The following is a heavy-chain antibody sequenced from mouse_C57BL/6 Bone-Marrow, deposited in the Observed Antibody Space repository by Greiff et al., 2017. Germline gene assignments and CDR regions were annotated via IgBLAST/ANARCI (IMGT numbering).Heavy chain of an antibody. D-gene: IGHD1-1*01. CDR2: IWRGGST. CDR1: GFSLTSYG. V-gene: IGHV2-2*01. CDR3: ARKSAYGSSQAWFAY. Sequence: QVQLQQSGPGLVQPSQSLSITCTVSGFSLTSYGVHWVRQSPGKGLEWLGVIWRGGSTAYNAAFISRMSISKDNSKSQVFFKMNRLQAADTAIYCCARKSAYGSSQAWFAYWGQGTLVTVSA. J-gene: IGHJ3*01.